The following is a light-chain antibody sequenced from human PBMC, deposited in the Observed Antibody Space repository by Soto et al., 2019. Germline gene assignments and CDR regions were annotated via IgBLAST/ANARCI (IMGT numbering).Light chain of an antibody. V-gene: IGKV3-15*01. Sequence: IVLTQSPGTLSVSPGEGATLFCRASQSVRTKLAWYQQRAGQAPRLLMYGASTRSTGIPDRFSGSGSGTEFTLTISSIQSADFSVYYCQQYTSWPPITFGQGTRVEIK. CDR2: GAS. CDR3: QQYTSWPPIT. J-gene: IGKJ5*01. CDR1: QSVRTK.